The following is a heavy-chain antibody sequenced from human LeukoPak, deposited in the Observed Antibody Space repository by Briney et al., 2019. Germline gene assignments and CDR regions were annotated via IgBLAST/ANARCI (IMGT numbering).Heavy chain of an antibody. CDR3: AKGRHIVVVTATTPVYFDY. V-gene: IGHV3-23*01. CDR1: GFTFDDYG. D-gene: IGHD2-21*02. J-gene: IGHJ4*02. Sequence: GGSLRLSCAASGFTFDDYGMSWVRQAPGKGLEWVSAISGSGGSTYYADSVKGRFTISRDNSKNTLYLQMNSLRAEDTAVYYCAKGRHIVVVTATTPVYFDYWGQGTLVTVSS. CDR2: ISGSGGST.